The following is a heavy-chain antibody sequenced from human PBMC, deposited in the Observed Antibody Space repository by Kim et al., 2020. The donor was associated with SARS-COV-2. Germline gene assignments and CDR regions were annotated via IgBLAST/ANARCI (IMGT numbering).Heavy chain of an antibody. J-gene: IGHJ4*02. V-gene: IGHV3-74*01. CDR3: VRRRESSGSYYFDY. D-gene: IGHD3-22*01. Sequence: ADSLKGRFTISRDNAKNTLYLQMNSLRAEDTAVYYCVRRRESSGSYYFDYWGQGTLVTVSS.